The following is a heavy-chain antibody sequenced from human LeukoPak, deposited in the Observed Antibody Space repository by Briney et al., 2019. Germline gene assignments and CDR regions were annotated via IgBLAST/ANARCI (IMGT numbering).Heavy chain of an antibody. D-gene: IGHD6-13*01. CDR2: ISSSSSYI. CDR3: ARESTRRSSRYSSSWYYFDY. CDR1: GFTFSSYS. Sequence: GGSLRLSCAASGFTFSSYSMNWVRQAPGKGLEWVSSISSSSSYIYYADSVKGRFTISRDNAKNSLYLQMNSLRAEDTAVYYCARESTRRSSRYSSSWYYFDYWGQGTLVTVSS. V-gene: IGHV3-21*01. J-gene: IGHJ4*02.